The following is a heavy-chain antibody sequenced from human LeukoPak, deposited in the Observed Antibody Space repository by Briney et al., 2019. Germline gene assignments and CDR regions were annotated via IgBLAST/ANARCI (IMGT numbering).Heavy chain of an antibody. Sequence: ASVKVSCKASGYTFTSYDINWVRQATGQGLEWMGWMNPNSGNTGYAQKFQGRVTMTRNTSISTAYMELSSLRSEDTAVYYCASFLWFGESDAFDIWGQGTMVTVSS. D-gene: IGHD3-10*01. CDR3: ASFLWFGESDAFDI. CDR1: GYTFTSYD. CDR2: MNPNSGNT. J-gene: IGHJ3*02. V-gene: IGHV1-8*01.